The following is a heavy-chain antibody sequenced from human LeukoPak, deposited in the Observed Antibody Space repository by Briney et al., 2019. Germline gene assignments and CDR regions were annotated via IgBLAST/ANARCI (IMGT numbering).Heavy chain of an antibody. CDR1: GGSISSGGYY. D-gene: IGHD1-1*01. CDR3: ARDRYNWNDDPDAFDI. Sequence: PSQTLSLTCTVSGGSISSGGYYWSWIRQPPGKGLEWIGYIYHSGSTYYNPSLKSRVTISVDRSKNQFSLKLSSVTAADTAVYYCARDRYNWNDDPDAFDIWGQGTMVTVSS. V-gene: IGHV4-30-2*01. J-gene: IGHJ3*02. CDR2: IYHSGST.